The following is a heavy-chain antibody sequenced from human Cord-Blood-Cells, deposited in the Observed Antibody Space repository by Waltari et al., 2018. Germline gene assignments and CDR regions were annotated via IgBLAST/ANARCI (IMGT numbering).Heavy chain of an antibody. D-gene: IGHD2-2*01. Sequence: QITLKESGPTLVKPTQTLTLTCTFSGFSLSTSGVGVGWIRQPPGRALDLLALIYWDDDKRYRRSLKSSLTITKDTSKNHVVLTMTNMDPVDTATYYCAHRPSSTSLGWFDPWGQGTLVTVSS. CDR1: GFSLSTSGVG. V-gene: IGHV2-5*02. CDR3: AHRPSSTSLGWFDP. CDR2: IYWDDDK. J-gene: IGHJ5*02.